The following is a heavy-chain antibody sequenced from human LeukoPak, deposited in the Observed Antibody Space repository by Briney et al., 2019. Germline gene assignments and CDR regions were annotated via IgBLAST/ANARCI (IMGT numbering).Heavy chain of an antibody. Sequence: SETLSLTCTVSGGSISTYYWSWIRQPPGKGLEWIGFISYSGSTDYNPSLKSRVTMSVDTSINQFSLRLSSVTAADTAVYYCARGYSSSWYNWFDPWGQGTLVTVSS. CDR3: ARGYSSSWYNWFDP. J-gene: IGHJ5*02. V-gene: IGHV4-59*08. CDR1: GGSISTYY. CDR2: ISYSGST. D-gene: IGHD6-13*01.